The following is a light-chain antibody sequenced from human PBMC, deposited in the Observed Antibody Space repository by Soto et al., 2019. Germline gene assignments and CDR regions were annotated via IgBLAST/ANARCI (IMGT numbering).Light chain of an antibody. J-gene: IGKJ5*01. CDR3: QQYGSSPIT. Sequence: EIVLTHSPVTLSLSPGERATLSCRASQSVNSDYLAWFQQKPGQAPSLLIYATSSRATGIPDRFSGSGSGTDFSLTISRLEPEDFAVYYCQQYGSSPITFGQGTRLEIK. V-gene: IGKV3-20*01. CDR2: ATS. CDR1: QSVNSDY.